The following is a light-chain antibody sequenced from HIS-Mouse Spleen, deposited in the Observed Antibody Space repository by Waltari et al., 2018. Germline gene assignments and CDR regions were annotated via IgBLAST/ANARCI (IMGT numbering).Light chain of an antibody. CDR2: DNN. J-gene: IGLJ3*02. V-gene: IGLV1-51*01. CDR3: GTWDSSLSAWV. CDR1: SSNIGNNY. Sequence: QSVLTQPPSVSAAPGQKVTISCSGSSSNIGNNYVSCYQQLPVTAPKLRMYDNNKRPSGFPERFSGSKSGTSATRGITGLQTGDEADYYCGTWDSSLSAWVFGGGTKLTVL.